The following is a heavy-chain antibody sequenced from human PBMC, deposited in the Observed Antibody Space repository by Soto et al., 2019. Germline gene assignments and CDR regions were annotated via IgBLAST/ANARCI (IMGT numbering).Heavy chain of an antibody. CDR3: ARSHYYYDSSGYYGWFDP. CDR1: GYTFTNFG. CDR2: ISAYNGNT. J-gene: IGHJ5*02. V-gene: IGHV1-18*01. D-gene: IGHD3-22*01. Sequence: ASVKVSCKASGYTFTNFGISWVRQAPGQGLEWMGWISAYNGNTNYAQKLQGRVTMTTDTSTSTAYMELRSLRSDDTAVYYCARSHYYYDSSGYYGWFDPWGQGTLVTVSS.